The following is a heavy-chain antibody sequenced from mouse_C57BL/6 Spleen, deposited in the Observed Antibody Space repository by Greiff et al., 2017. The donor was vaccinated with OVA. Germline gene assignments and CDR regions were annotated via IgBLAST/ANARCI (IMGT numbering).Heavy chain of an antibody. CDR1: GYTFTSYW. J-gene: IGHJ4*01. V-gene: IGHV1-61*01. CDR2: IYPSDSET. Sequence: QVQLQQPGAELVRPGSSVKLSCKASGYTFTSYWMDWVKQRPGQGLEWIGNIYPSDSETHYNQKFKDKATLTVDKSSSTAYMQLSSLTSEDSAVYYCERGGVYAMDYWGQGTSVTVSS. CDR3: ERGGVYAMDY.